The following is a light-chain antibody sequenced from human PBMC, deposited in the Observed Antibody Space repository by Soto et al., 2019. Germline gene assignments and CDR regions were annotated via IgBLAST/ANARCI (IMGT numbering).Light chain of an antibody. V-gene: IGKV3-11*01. CDR2: DAS. Sequence: EIVMTQSPATLSVSPGERATLSCRASQSVSSYLAWYQQKPGQAPRLLIYDASTRATGIPDRFSGSGSGTDFTLTISRLEPEDFAVYYCQQRSSWPITFGQGTRLET. CDR1: QSVSSY. J-gene: IGKJ5*01. CDR3: QQRSSWPIT.